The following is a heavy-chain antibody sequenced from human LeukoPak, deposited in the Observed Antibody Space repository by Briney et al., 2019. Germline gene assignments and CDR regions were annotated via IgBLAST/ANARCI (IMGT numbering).Heavy chain of an antibody. CDR1: GFTFRSFW. J-gene: IGHJ4*02. D-gene: IGHD6-19*01. CDR2: INTVWSST. CDR3: ARERTSGWDAFDF. V-gene: IGHV3-74*01. Sequence: GGSLRLSCAASGFTFRSFWMHWVRQAPGKGLVWVSRINTVWSSTNYADSVKGRFTISRDNAKSTLYLHMNSLRAEDTAVYYCARERTSGWDAFDFWGEGTLVTVSS.